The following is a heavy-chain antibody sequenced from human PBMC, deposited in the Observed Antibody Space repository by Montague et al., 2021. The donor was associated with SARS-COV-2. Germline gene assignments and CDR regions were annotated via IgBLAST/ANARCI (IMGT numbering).Heavy chain of an antibody. CDR3: ARFLRRVVPAATGHWEKNYCYYYMDV. V-gene: IGHV4-34*01. CDR1: GGSFSDYY. J-gene: IGHJ6*03. D-gene: IGHD2-2*01. Sequence: SETLSLTCAVYGGSFSDYYWSWVRQPPGKGLEWIGEINHSGSTNXNPSLKSRVTIPVDTSKNQFSLKLGSVTAADTTVYYCARFLRRVVPAATGHWEKNYCYYYMDVWGKRTTVTVSS. CDR2: INHSGST.